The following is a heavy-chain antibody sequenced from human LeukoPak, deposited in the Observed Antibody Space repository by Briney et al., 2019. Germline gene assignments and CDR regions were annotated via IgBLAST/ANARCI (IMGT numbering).Heavy chain of an antibody. Sequence: SETLSLTCTVSGGSISSYYWSWIRQPPGKGLEWIGYIYYSGSTNYNPSLKSRVTISVDTSKNQFSLKLSSVTAADTAVYYCASNDFWSGYYSGDWGQGTLVTVSS. J-gene: IGHJ4*02. D-gene: IGHD3-3*01. CDR2: IYYSGST. CDR3: ASNDFWSGYYSGD. V-gene: IGHV4-59*08. CDR1: GGSISSYY.